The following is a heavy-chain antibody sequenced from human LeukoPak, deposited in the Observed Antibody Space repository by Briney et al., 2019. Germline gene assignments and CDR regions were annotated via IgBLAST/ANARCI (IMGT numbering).Heavy chain of an antibody. V-gene: IGHV4-39*01. CDR2: IYYSGST. D-gene: IGHD3-22*01. CDR3: ARHIPYYYDSSGYWYYFDY. J-gene: IGHJ4*02. CDR1: GGSLSSSSYY. Sequence: PSETLSLTCTVSGGSLSSSSYYWGWIRQPPGKGLEWIGSIYYSGSTYYNPSLKSRVTISVDTSKNQFSLKLSSVTAADTAVYYCARHIPYYYDSSGYWYYFDYWGQGTLVTVSS.